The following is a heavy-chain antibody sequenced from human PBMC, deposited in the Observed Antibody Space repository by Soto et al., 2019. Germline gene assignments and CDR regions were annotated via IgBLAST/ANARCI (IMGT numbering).Heavy chain of an antibody. D-gene: IGHD2-21*02. Sequence: PSETLSLTCSVSGGSISSHYWSWIRQPPGKGLEWIGYIYYSGSTTYNPSLKSRVTISIDTSNNKFSLKLNSVTAADTAVYYCAREHGPLLDYWGQGXLVTVYS. V-gene: IGHV4-59*11. CDR1: GGSISSHY. CDR3: AREHGPLLDY. J-gene: IGHJ4*02. CDR2: IYYSGST.